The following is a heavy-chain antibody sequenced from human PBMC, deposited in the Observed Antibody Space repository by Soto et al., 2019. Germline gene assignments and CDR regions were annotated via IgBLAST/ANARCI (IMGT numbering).Heavy chain of an antibody. CDR1: GRSMSGYD. CDR2: IYTSGTT. D-gene: IGHD3-9*01. V-gene: IGHV4-4*07. Sequence: SETLSLTCTVSGRSMSGYDWSWIRQPAGERLEWIGRIYTSGTTDFNPCLKGRVTISVDTSKNQFSLKLTSVTAADTALYYCAREDSYDTGYYVVWGQGTRVTVSS. J-gene: IGHJ4*02. CDR3: AREDSYDTGYYVV.